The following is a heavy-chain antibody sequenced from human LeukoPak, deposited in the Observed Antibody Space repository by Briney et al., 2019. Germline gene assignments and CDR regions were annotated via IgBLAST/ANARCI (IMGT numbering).Heavy chain of an antibody. CDR1: GYSFTSYW. J-gene: IGHJ4*02. CDR3: ARGGGNSWYTFDY. CDR2: IYPGDSDT. Sequence: GESLEISCKGPGYSFTSYWIGWVRQMPGKGLEWMGIIYPGDSDTRYSPSFQGQVTISADKSISTAYLQWSSLKAPDTAMYYCARGGGNSWYTFDYWGQGTLVTVSS. D-gene: IGHD6-13*01. V-gene: IGHV5-51*01.